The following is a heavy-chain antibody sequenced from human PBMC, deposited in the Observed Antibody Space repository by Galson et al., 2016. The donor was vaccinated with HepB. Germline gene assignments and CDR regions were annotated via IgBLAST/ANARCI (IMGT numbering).Heavy chain of an antibody. J-gene: IGHJ4*02. CDR3: AIAAGDY. D-gene: IGHD6-25*01. V-gene: IGHV3-21*01. Sequence: SLRLSCAASGFTFTTYTMNWVRQAPGQGLEWVSSISSNSDTYYTDSLKGRFTISRDNAKNSLYLQMNSLRAEDTAVYYCAIAAGDYWGQGTLVTVSS. CDR1: GFTFTTYT. CDR2: ISSNSDT.